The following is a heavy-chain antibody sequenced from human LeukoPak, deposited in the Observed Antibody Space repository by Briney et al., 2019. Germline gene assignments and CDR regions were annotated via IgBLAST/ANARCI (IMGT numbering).Heavy chain of an antibody. V-gene: IGHV4-39*07. CDR3: ARYREVGATVDY. CDR2: IYHSGST. D-gene: IGHD1-26*01. J-gene: IGHJ4*02. Sequence: SETLSLTCIVSGGSISSSSYYWGWVRQPPGKGLEWIGSIYHSGSTYYNPSLKSRVTISVDTSKNQFSLKLSSVTAADTAVYYCARYREVGATVDYWGQGTLVTVSS. CDR1: GGSISSSSYY.